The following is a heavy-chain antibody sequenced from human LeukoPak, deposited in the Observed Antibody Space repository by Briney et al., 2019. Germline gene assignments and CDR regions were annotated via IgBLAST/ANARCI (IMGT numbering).Heavy chain of an antibody. CDR1: GFTFSSYW. CDR2: IKSDGKT. J-gene: IGHJ1*01. V-gene: IGHV3-74*01. CDR3: ARAPSEIGGYYPEYFRH. Sequence: GGSLRLSCAASGFTFSSYWMHWVRHAPGKGLVWVSRIKSDGKTNYADSVKGRFTISRDNAKNTVSLQMDSLRAEDTGVYYCARAPSEIGGYYPEYFRHWGQGTLVTVSS. D-gene: IGHD3-22*01.